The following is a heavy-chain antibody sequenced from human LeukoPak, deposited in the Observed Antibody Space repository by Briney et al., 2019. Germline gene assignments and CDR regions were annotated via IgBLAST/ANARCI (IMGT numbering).Heavy chain of an antibody. CDR1: GFTFSDYY. Sequence: GGSLRLSCAASGFTFSDYYMSWIRQAPGKGLEWVSYISSSGSTIYYADSGKGRFTISRDNAKNSLHLQMNSLRAEDTAVYYCARDNSGDVVVTAPDAFDIWGQGTMVTVSS. CDR3: ARDNSGDVVVTAPDAFDI. D-gene: IGHD2-21*02. V-gene: IGHV3-11*04. J-gene: IGHJ3*02. CDR2: ISSSGSTI.